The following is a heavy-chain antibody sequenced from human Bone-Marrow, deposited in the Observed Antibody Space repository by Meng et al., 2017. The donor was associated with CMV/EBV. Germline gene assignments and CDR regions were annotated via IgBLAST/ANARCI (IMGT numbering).Heavy chain of an antibody. CDR1: GFTFSSYS. CDR2: ISSSSYI. D-gene: IGHD3-3*01. V-gene: IGHV3-21*01. Sequence: GGSLRLSCAASGFTFSSYSMNWVRQAPGKGLEWVSSISSSSYIYYADSVKGRFTISRDNAKNSLYLQMNSLRAEDTAVYYCARDYVRITIFGVVTGAGGMDVWGQATTVTVSS. J-gene: IGHJ6*02. CDR3: ARDYVRITIFGVVTGAGGMDV.